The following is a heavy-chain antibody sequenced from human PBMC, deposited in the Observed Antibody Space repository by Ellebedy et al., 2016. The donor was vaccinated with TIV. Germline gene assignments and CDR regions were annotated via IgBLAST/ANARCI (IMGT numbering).Heavy chain of an antibody. CDR3: ARGDYYDSRNLNY. CDR2: ISAYNGNT. J-gene: IGHJ4*02. V-gene: IGHV1-18*04. Sequence: ASVKVSCKASGYTFTGYYMHWVRQAPGQGLEYMGWISAYNGNTNYAQKLQGRVTMTTDTSTSTAYMELRSLRSEDTAVYYCARGDYYDSRNLNYWGQGTLVTVSS. CDR1: GYTFTGYY. D-gene: IGHD3-22*01.